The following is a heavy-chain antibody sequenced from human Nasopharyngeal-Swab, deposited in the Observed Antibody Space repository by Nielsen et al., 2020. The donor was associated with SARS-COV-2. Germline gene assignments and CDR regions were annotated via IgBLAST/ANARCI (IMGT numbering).Heavy chain of an antibody. Sequence: GESLKISCAASGFTFSSYWMHWVRQAPGKGLVWVSRINSDGSSTGYADTVKGRFTISRDNAKKTLFLQMNSLRGEDTAVYYCVKDQSIGGYPDYWGQGTLVTVSS. D-gene: IGHD5-12*01. V-gene: IGHV3-74*01. CDR3: VKDQSIGGYPDY. J-gene: IGHJ4*02. CDR1: GFTFSSYW. CDR2: INSDGSST.